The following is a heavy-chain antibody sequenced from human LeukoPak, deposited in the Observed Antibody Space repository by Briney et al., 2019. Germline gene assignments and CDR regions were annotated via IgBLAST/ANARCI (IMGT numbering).Heavy chain of an antibody. CDR1: GYTFTSHG. CDR3: ARGRNYYVSSGYYLG. D-gene: IGHD3-22*01. J-gene: IGHJ4*02. Sequence: ASVKVSCKASGYTFTSHGISWVRQAPGQGLEWMGWISSYNGYTNYAQKLQGRVTMTTHTSTRTAYMELRSLRSDDTAVYCCARGRNYYVSSGYYLGWGQGTLATVSS. CDR2: ISSYNGYT. V-gene: IGHV1-18*01.